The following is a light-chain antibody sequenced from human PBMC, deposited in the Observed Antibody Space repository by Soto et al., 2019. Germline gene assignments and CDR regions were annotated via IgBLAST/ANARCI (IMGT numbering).Light chain of an antibody. Sequence: DIQMTQSPSSVSASVGDRDTISCRASQGISSWLAWYQQKPGKAPKLLIYKASTLQTGVPSRFSGSGSGTDFTLTITNLQPEDFATYYCHQASSFPLSFGGGTKVEIK. CDR1: QGISSW. J-gene: IGKJ4*01. CDR3: HQASSFPLS. V-gene: IGKV1-12*01. CDR2: KAS.